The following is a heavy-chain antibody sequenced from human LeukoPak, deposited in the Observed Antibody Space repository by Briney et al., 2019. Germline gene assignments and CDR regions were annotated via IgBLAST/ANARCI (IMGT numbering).Heavy chain of an antibody. V-gene: IGHV3-30*03. D-gene: IGHD6-13*01. Sequence: GGSLRLSCVPSGFTFSSYGIRWVRQAPGKGLEWVAVVSSDGSIKYNADSVKGRFTISRDTSKNTVYLQMNSLGAEDTAFYYCARGYSNSWLGYFDYWGQGTLVTVSS. CDR1: GFTFSSYG. CDR2: VSSDGSIK. CDR3: ARGYSNSWLGYFDY. J-gene: IGHJ4*02.